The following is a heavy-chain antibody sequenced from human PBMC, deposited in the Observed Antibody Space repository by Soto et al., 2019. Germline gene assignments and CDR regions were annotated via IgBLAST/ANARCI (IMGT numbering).Heavy chain of an antibody. D-gene: IGHD3-10*01. Sequence: QVQLEQSGAEVKKHGASEKVSCKASGYTFTGYYMHWVRQAPGQGLEWMGWINPNSGGTNYAQKFQGWVTMTRDTSISTGYMELSRLRSDDTAVYYCASDSKRNYYCTGSYYSPGFDYCGQGTLVTVSS. CDR1: GYTFTGYY. V-gene: IGHV1-2*04. J-gene: IGHJ4*02. CDR3: ASDSKRNYYCTGSYYSPGFDY. CDR2: INPNSGGT.